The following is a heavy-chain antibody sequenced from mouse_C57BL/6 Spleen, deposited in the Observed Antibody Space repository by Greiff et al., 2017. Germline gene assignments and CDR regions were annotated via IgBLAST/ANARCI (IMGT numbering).Heavy chain of an antibody. D-gene: IGHD1-1*01. CDR1: GFSLTSYG. Sequence: VHLVESGPGLVAPSQSLSITCTVSGFSLTSYGVDWVRQPPGTGLEWLGVIWGGGSTNYNSALMSRLSSSKDNSKSQVFLKMNSLRTDDTAMYYCAKRGYYGSSYEGFAYWGQGTLVTGSA. V-gene: IGHV2-9*01. J-gene: IGHJ3*01. CDR2: IWGGGST. CDR3: AKRGYYGSSYEGFAY.